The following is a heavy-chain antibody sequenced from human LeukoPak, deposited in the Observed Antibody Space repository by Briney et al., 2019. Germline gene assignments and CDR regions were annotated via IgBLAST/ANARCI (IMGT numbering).Heavy chain of an antibody. Sequence: KAGGSLRLSCAASGFTFSSYSMNWVRQAPGKGLEWVSSISSSSSYIYYADSVKGRFTISRDNAKNSLYLQMNSLRAEDTAVYYCARVDRFHAITGTPRPPPDAFDIWGQGTMVTVSS. CDR2: ISSSSSYI. CDR1: GFTFSSYS. D-gene: IGHD1-7*01. V-gene: IGHV3-21*01. J-gene: IGHJ3*02. CDR3: ARVDRFHAITGTPRPPPDAFDI.